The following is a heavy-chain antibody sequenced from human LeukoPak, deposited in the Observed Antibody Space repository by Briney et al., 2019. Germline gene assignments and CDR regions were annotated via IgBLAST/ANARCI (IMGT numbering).Heavy chain of an antibody. CDR2: MNPNSGNT. CDR3: ARAITMVRGVIPSFVY. V-gene: IGHV1-8*01. Sequence: GASVKVSCKASGYTFTSYDINWVRQATGQGLEWMGWMNPNSGNTGYAQKFQGRVTMTRNTSISTAYMELSSLRSEDTAVYYCARAITMVRGVIPSFVYWGQGTLATVSS. D-gene: IGHD3-10*01. CDR1: GYTFTSYD. J-gene: IGHJ4*02.